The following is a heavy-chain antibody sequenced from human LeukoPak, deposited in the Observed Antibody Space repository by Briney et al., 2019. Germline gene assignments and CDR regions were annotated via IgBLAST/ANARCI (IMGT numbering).Heavy chain of an antibody. CDR1: GYTFTSYD. CDR3: ARSGTSYGLSYFDY. CDR2: MNPNSGNT. Sequence: ASVKVSCKASGYTFTSYDINWVRQATGQGLEWMGWMNPNSGNTGYAQKFQGRVTMTRNTSISTAYMELSSLRSEDTAVYYCARSGTSYGLSYFDYWGQGTLVTVSS. D-gene: IGHD5-18*01. V-gene: IGHV1-8*01. J-gene: IGHJ4*02.